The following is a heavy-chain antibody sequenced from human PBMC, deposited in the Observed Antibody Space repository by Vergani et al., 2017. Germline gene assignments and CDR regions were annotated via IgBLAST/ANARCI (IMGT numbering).Heavy chain of an antibody. Sequence: EVQLVQSGAEVKTPGESLRISCKGSGYSFTSYWISWVRQMPGKGLEWMGRIDPSDSYTNYSPSFQGHVTISADQSISTAYLQWSSLKASDTAMYYCARLRLVRGEVHIYYYYGMDVWGQGTTVTVSS. CDR1: GYSFTSYW. CDR2: IDPSDSYT. V-gene: IGHV5-10-1*03. D-gene: IGHD6-19*01. J-gene: IGHJ6*02. CDR3: ARLRLVRGEVHIYYYYGMDV.